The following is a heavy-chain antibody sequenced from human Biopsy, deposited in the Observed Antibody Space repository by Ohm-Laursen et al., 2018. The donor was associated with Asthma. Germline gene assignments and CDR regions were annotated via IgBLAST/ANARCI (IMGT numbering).Heavy chain of an antibody. Sequence: RSLRLSCAASGFSFSNFAIHWVRQAPGKGLEWVGVISKDASTQDYADSVKGRFTMARDNSKNTLDLQMNSLREEDTAVYYCAKERYYDFWSGYPIWGQGTMVTVSS. CDR1: GFSFSNFA. CDR2: ISKDASTQ. D-gene: IGHD3-3*01. CDR3: AKERYYDFWSGYPI. V-gene: IGHV3-30*18. J-gene: IGHJ3*02.